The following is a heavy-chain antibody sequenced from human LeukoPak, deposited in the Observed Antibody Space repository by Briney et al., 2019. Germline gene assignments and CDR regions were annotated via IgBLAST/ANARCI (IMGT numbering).Heavy chain of an antibody. J-gene: IGHJ4*02. CDR3: TTLPEVRTGGSCTYDY. D-gene: IGHD2-15*01. CDR2: IKSKTDGGTT. CDR1: GFTFSNAW. Sequence: GGSLRLSCAASGFTFSNAWMSWVRQAPGKGLEWVGRIKSKTDGGTTDYAAPVTGRFTISRDDSKNTLYLQMNSLKTEDSAVYYCTTLPEVRTGGSCTYDYWGQGTLVTVSS. V-gene: IGHV3-15*01.